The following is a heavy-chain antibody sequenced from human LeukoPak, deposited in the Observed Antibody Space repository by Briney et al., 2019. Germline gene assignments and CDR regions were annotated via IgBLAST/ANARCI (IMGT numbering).Heavy chain of an antibody. CDR3: ARDYGHYYYYYMDV. D-gene: IGHD3-16*01. CDR1: GGSISSGDYY. V-gene: IGHV4-30-4*08. J-gene: IGHJ6*03. CDR2: ICYSGST. Sequence: SQTLSLTCTVSGGSISSGDYYWSWIRQPPGTGLEWIGYICYSGSTYYNPSLKSRVTISVDTSKNQFSLKLSSVTAADTAVYYCARDYGHYYYYYMDVWGKGTTVTVSS.